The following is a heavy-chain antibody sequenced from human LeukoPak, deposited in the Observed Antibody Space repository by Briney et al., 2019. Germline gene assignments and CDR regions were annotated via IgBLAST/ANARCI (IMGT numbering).Heavy chain of an antibody. CDR2: ISYDGSNK. CDR1: GFTFRSYG. V-gene: IGHV3-30*03. CDR3: ARDRLSQVPAAISGAFDI. Sequence: GGSLRLSCAASGFTFRSYGMHWVRQAPGKGLEWVAFISYDGSNKYYADSVKGRFTISRDNSKNTLYLQMNSLRAEDTAVYYCARDRLSQVPAAISGAFDIWGRGTMVTVSS. D-gene: IGHD2-2*02. J-gene: IGHJ3*02.